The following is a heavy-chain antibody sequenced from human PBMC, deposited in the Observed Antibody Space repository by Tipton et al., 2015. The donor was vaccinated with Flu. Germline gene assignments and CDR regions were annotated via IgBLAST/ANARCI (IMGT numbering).Heavy chain of an antibody. CDR2: IYTTGST. CDR3: ARSPSYSGSGVYPYYFDD. V-gene: IGHV4-61*02. D-gene: IGHD3-10*01. CDR1: GGFITSGSYY. Sequence: TLSLTCTVSGGFITSGSYYWSWIRQSAGKGLEWIGRIYTTGSTNYNPSLRSRVTISGDTSKNHFSVQLSSVTAADMAVYYCARSPSYSGSGVYPYYFDDWRQGTLVTVSS. J-gene: IGHJ4*02.